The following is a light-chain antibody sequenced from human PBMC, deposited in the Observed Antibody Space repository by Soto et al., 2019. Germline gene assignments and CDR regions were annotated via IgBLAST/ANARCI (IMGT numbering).Light chain of an antibody. Sequence: QSVLAQPPSVSAAPGQKVTISCSGSSSNIGNNYVSWYQQVPGTAPKLLIYDNNKRPSGNPDRFSGSKSGTSATLGISGLQTGDEADDYCGTWDSSLSVHVFGTGTKVTVL. CDR1: SSNIGNNY. CDR2: DNN. CDR3: GTWDSSLSVHV. V-gene: IGLV1-51*01. J-gene: IGLJ1*01.